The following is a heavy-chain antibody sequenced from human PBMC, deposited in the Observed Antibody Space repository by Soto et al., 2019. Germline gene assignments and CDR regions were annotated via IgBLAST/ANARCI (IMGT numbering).Heavy chain of an antibody. CDR2: IYYSGST. Sequence: QVQLQESGPGLVKPSQTLSLTCTVSGGSISSGDYYWSWISQPPGKGLEWIGYIYYSGSTYYNPSLKSRVTISVDTSKNQFSLKLSSVTAADTAVYYCARERGYSYGYAGPDYWGQGTLVTVSS. CDR1: GGSISSGDYY. V-gene: IGHV4-30-4*01. J-gene: IGHJ4*02. CDR3: ARERGYSYGYAGPDY. D-gene: IGHD5-18*01.